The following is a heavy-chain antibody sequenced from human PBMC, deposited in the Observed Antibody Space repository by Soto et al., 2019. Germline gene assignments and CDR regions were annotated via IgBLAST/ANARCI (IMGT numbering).Heavy chain of an antibody. CDR2: IWYAGSNK. V-gene: IGHV3-33*01. Sequence: QVQLVESGGGVVQPGRSLRLSCAASGFNFSSYGMHWVRQAPGKGLEWVAVIWYAGSNKYYADSVKGRFTISRDNSQNTLYLQMNSLRAEDTAVYYCARDTRPMYSSSRYGIYYYYGMDVWGQGTTVTVSS. CDR1: GFNFSSYG. J-gene: IGHJ6*02. D-gene: IGHD6-13*01. CDR3: ARDTRPMYSSSRYGIYYYYGMDV.